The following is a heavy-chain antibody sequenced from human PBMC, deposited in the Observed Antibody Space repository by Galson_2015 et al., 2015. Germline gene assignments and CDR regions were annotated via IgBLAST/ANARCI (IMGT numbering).Heavy chain of an antibody. J-gene: IGHJ4*02. CDR1: GGTFSSYA. D-gene: IGHD3-9*01. V-gene: IGHV1-69*13. Sequence: SVKVSRKASGGTFSSYAISWVRQAPGQGLEWMGGIIPIFGTANYAQKFQGRVTITADESTSTAYMELSSLRSEDTAVYYCARVYYDILTGYSKYYFDYWGQGTLVTVSS. CDR3: ARVYYDILTGYSKYYFDY. CDR2: IIPIFGTA.